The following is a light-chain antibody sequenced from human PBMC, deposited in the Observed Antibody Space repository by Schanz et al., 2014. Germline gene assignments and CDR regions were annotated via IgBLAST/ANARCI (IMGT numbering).Light chain of an antibody. CDR1: KLGDNY. CDR2: QDN. V-gene: IGLV3-1*01. CDR3: QAWDSSTYV. J-gene: IGLJ1*01. Sequence: SYELTQPPSVSVSPGQTASITCSGDKLGDNYACWYQQKPGQSPVLVIYQDNKRPSGIPERFSGSNSGNTATLTISGTQAMDEADYYCQAWDSSTYVFGTGTKLTVL.